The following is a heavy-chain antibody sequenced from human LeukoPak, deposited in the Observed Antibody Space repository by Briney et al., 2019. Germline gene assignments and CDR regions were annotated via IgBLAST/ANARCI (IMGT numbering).Heavy chain of an antibody. V-gene: IGHV3-23*01. J-gene: IGHJ4*02. Sequence: GGSLRLSCAASGFTFSSYAMSWVRQAPGKGLEWVSAVSGSGGSTYYADSVKGRFTISRDNSKNTLYLQMNSLRAEDTAVYYCAKLGWFGELGPDYWGQGTLVTVSS. CDR2: VSGSGGST. D-gene: IGHD3-10*01. CDR1: GFTFSSYA. CDR3: AKLGWFGELGPDY.